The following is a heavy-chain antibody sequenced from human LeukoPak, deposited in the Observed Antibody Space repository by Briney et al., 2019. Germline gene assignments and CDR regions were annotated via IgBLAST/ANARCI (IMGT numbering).Heavy chain of an antibody. J-gene: IGHJ5*02. CDR3: AKGGWSGSPLNWFDP. V-gene: IGHV3-23*01. Sequence: GGSLRLSCAASGFTFNTYGMKWVRRAPGKGLEWVSGISASGDGTYYADSVKGRFTISRDNSKNTLYLQMNSLRTGDTAVYCCAKGGWSGSPLNWFDPWGQGTQVTVSS. CDR1: GFTFNTYG. D-gene: IGHD3-3*01. CDR2: ISASGDGT.